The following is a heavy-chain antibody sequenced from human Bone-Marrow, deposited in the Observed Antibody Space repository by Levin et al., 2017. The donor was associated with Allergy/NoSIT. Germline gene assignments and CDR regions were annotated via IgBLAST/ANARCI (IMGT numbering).Heavy chain of an antibody. J-gene: IGHJ3*02. Sequence: SVKVSCKTFGASFSSYTLNWVRQAPGQGLDWMGGIIPVFGTATYAQKFQGRVTISADKSTSTAYMELTSLTSEDTAVYYCAREKSGGKLFDIWGQGTMVTVS. D-gene: IGHD2-8*02. CDR3: AREKSGGKLFDI. V-gene: IGHV1-69*06. CDR1: GASFSSYT. CDR2: IIPVFGTA.